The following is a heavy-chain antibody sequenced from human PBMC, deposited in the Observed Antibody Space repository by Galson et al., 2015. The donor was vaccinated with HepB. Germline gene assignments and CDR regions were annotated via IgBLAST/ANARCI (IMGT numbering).Heavy chain of an antibody. V-gene: IGHV1-18*04. J-gene: IGHJ6*03. CDR2: ISAYNGNT. CDR3: ARAAYNWNYEYYYYYMDV. Sequence: SVKVSCKASGYTFTSYGISWVRQAPGQGLEWMGWISAYNGNTNYAQKLQGRVTMTRNTSISTAYMELSSLRSEDTAVYYCARAAYNWNYEYYYYYMDVWGKGTTVTVSS. CDR1: GYTFTSYG. D-gene: IGHD1-7*01.